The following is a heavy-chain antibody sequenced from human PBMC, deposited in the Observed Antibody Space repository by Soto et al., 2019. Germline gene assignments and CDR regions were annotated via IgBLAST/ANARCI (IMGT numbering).Heavy chain of an antibody. CDR1: GYSFTSYW. CDR2: IYPGDSET. J-gene: IGHJ4*02. CDR3: AIGGYYYDSSGYPLFDY. D-gene: IGHD3-22*01. V-gene: IGHV5-51*01. Sequence: PGESLKISCKGSGYSFTSYWIGWGRQMPGEGLEWMGIIYPGDSETRYSPSFQGQVTISADKSISTAYLQWSSLKASDTAMYYCAIGGYYYDSSGYPLFDYWGQGALVTVSS.